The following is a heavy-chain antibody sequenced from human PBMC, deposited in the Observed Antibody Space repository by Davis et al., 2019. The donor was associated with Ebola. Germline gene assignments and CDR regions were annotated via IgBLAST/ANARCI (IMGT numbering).Heavy chain of an antibody. D-gene: IGHD3/OR15-3a*01. J-gene: IGHJ4*02. Sequence: PGGSLRLSCAASGFVFSDFSMNWVRQAPGKGLEWITYITKGSDAIHYADPVKGRFTVSRDNAKNSVFLQMSSLRDEDSAVYYCARDSFFAFDFWSQGVHVSVSS. CDR2: ITKGSDAI. V-gene: IGHV3-48*02. CDR3: ARDSFFAFDF. CDR1: GFVFSDFS.